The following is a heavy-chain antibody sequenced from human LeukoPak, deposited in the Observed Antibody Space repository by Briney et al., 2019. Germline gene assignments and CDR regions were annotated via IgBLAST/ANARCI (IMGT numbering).Heavy chain of an antibody. Sequence: GGSLRLSCAASGFTFDDYAMHWVRQAPGKGLEWVSGISWNSGSIGYADSVKGRFTISRDNAKNSLYLQMNSLRAEVTALYYCAKDISAGYSYGYYFDYWGQGTLVTVSS. CDR1: GFTFDDYA. J-gene: IGHJ4*02. CDR3: AKDISAGYSYGYYFDY. CDR2: ISWNSGSI. D-gene: IGHD5-18*01. V-gene: IGHV3-9*01.